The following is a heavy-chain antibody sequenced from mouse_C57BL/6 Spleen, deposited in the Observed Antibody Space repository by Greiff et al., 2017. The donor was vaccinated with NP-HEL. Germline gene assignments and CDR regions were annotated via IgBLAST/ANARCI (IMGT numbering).Heavy chain of an antibody. D-gene: IGHD2-4*01. CDR3: ARGGDYYWYFDV. V-gene: IGHV1-26*01. CDR1: GYTFTDYY. J-gene: IGHJ1*03. CDR2: INPNNGGT. Sequence: VQLQQSGPELVKPGASVKISCKASGYTFTDYYMNWVKQSHGKSLEWIGDINPNNGGTSYNQKFKGKATLTVDKSSSTAYMELRSLTSEDSAVYYCARGGDYYWYFDVWGTGTTVTVSS.